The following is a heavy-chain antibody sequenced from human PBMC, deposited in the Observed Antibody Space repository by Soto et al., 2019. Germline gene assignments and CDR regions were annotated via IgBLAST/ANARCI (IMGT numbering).Heavy chain of an antibody. CDR1: GGSISVYY. D-gene: IGHD1-26*01. V-gene: IGHV4-59*01. Sequence: QVQLQESGPGQVKPSETLSLTCTISGGSISVYYWSWIRQPPAQALEWIGYIYDSGSPYYNPSLRRRVIISADTSKNQISLKLTSAPAADTAVYYCARGVGSRPPRYWGRGTLVTVSS. CDR3: ARGVGSRPPRY. J-gene: IGHJ4*02. CDR2: IYDSGSP.